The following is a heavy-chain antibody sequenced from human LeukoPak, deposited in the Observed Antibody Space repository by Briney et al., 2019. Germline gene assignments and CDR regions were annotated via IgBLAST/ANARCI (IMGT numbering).Heavy chain of an antibody. CDR1: GFTFSSHW. Sequence: GGSLRLSCATSGFTFSSHWMSWVRQAPGKGLEWVANIKEDGSQKNYVGSVKGRFTISRDNARNSLYLQMNSLRAEDTVIYYCARDPQGPPLPLHYYYAMDVWGQGTTVTVSS. V-gene: IGHV3-7*03. J-gene: IGHJ6*02. CDR2: IKEDGSQK. CDR3: ARDPQGPPLPLHYYYAMDV.